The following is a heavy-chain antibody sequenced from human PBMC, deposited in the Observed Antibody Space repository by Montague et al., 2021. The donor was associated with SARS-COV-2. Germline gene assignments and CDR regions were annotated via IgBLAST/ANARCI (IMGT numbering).Heavy chain of an antibody. CDR3: AREGKGYCSTTSCQTAFDI. J-gene: IGHJ3*02. V-gene: IGHV4-59*01. CDR2: IYYSGTT. CDR1: GGSISRYF. Sequence: SETLSLTCTVSGGSISRYFWSWIRQPPGKGLEWIGSIYYSGTTNYSPSLKSRVTISVDTSKNQFSLKLSSVTAADTAVYYCAREGKGYCSTTSCQTAFDIWGQGTMVTVSS. D-gene: IGHD2-2*01.